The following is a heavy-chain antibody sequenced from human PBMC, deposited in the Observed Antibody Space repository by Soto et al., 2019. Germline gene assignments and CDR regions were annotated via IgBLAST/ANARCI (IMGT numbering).Heavy chain of an antibody. Sequence: SETLSLTCTVSGGSISSGDYYWSWIRQPPGKGLEWIGYIYYSGSTYYNPSLKSRVTISVDTSKNQFSLKLSSVTAADTAVYYCARVLPAETYYGMDVWGQGTTVTVS. CDR2: IYYSGST. D-gene: IGHD2-2*01. CDR1: GGSISSGDYY. CDR3: ARVLPAETYYGMDV. V-gene: IGHV4-30-4*01. J-gene: IGHJ6*02.